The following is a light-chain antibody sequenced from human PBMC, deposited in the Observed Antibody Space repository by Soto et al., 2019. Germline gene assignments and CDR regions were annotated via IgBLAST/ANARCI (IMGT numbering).Light chain of an antibody. CDR3: QQYNYYAT. CDR2: DVS. CDR1: ESLSGR. Sequence: DIQMTQSPSTLSSSVGDRVTITCRASESLSGRLAWYQQRPGQAPTLLIYDVSILESGVPSRFSGTGSGTEFTLTISGLHPDDFATYYCQQYNYYATFCPWTKVEVK. V-gene: IGKV1-5*01. J-gene: IGKJ1*01.